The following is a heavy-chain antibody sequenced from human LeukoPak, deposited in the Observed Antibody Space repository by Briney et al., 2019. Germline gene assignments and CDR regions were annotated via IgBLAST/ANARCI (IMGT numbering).Heavy chain of an antibody. Sequence: KPSETLSLNCAVYGGSFSGYYWSWIRQPPGKGLEWIGEINHSGSTNYNPSLKSRVTISVDTSKNQFSLKLSSVTAADTAVYYCASAHGSTSESPFDYWGQGTLVTVSS. CDR1: GGSFSGYY. CDR3: ASAHGSTSESPFDY. J-gene: IGHJ4*02. V-gene: IGHV4-34*01. D-gene: IGHD2-2*01. CDR2: INHSGST.